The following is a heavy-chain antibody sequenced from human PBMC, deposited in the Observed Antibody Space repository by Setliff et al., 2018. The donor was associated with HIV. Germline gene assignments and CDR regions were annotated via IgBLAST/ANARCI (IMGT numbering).Heavy chain of an antibody. J-gene: IGHJ5*02. CDR1: GFSLSTSGVG. CDR3: VRPASYNPGSRFDP. V-gene: IGHV4-39*01. CDR2: IYYSGTT. D-gene: IGHD1-20*01. Sequence: SGPTLVNPTQTLTLTCTFSGFSLSTSGVGVGWIRQPPGKALEWLGLIYYSGTTYYNLSVKSRVTISVDTSKNQFSLRLTSVTAADTAVYYCVRPASYNPGSRFDPWGQGALVTVSS.